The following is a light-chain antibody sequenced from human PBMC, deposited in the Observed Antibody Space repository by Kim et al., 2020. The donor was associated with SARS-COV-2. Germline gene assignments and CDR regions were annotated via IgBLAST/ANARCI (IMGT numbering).Light chain of an antibody. Sequence: EIVLTQSPATLSLSPGERATLSCRASQSVSSYLAWYQQKPGQAPRLLIYNASNRATGIPARFSGSGSGTDFTLTISSLEPEDFAVYYSQLRSNWPAVTFDQG. CDR2: NAS. CDR1: QSVSSY. V-gene: IGKV3-11*01. CDR3: QLRSNWPAVT. J-gene: IGKJ1*01.